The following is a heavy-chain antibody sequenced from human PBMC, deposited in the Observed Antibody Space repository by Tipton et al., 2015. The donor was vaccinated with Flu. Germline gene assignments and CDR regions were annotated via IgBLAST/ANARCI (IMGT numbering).Heavy chain of an antibody. V-gene: IGHV4-34*01. CDR2: VNPSGRT. D-gene: IGHD5-18*01. CDR1: GGSFSAYY. J-gene: IGHJ4*02. Sequence: TLSLTCAVYGGSFSAYYWSWIRQPPGKGLEWIGEVNPSGRTNYNPSLESRVTISGDTSKNQFSLKLSSVTAADTAVYFCAREHGYHVFWGQGKLVTVSS. CDR3: AREHGYHVF.